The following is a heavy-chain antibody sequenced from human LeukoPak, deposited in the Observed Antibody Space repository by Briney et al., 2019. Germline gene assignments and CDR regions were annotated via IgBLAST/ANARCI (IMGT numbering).Heavy chain of an antibody. CDR1: GYIFSDYA. D-gene: IGHD3-22*01. CDR2: INGNGNT. J-gene: IGHJ3*02. CDR3: ARYEGPMTAFDI. Sequence: ASVKVSCKASGYIFSDYAMHWVRQAPGQRLEWMGWINGNGNTKYSQEFQGRFTITRDTPASTVYMELSSLRSEDMAVYYCARYEGPMTAFDIWGQGTMVTVSS. V-gene: IGHV1-3*03.